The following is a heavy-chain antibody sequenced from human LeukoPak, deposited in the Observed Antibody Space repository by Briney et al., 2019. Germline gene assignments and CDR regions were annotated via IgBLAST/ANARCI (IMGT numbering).Heavy chain of an antibody. V-gene: IGHV3-30*03. Sequence: GGSLRLSCAASGFTFSSYGMHWVRQAPGKGLEWVAVISHDGSNKYYADSVKGRFTISRDNAKNSLYLQMNSLRAEDTAVYYCARDSGDKDAFDIWGQGTMVTV. CDR3: ARDSGDKDAFDI. CDR1: GFTFSSYG. J-gene: IGHJ3*02. CDR2: ISHDGSNK. D-gene: IGHD7-27*01.